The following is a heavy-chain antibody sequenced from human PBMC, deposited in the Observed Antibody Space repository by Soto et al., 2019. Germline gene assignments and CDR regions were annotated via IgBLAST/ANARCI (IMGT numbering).Heavy chain of an antibody. V-gene: IGHV1-69*17. D-gene: IGHD3-10*01. Sequence: QVHLVQSGAEVKKPGSSVRLSCKSSGGTFSSLPFSWVRQAPGQGLEWMGGLIPVVGIPTYAQRFQGRVTLSADKSTSTVYMELSSLRSEDTAVYYCARVLEFREGLISHFHYWGQGALVIVSS. CDR3: ARVLEFREGLISHFHY. CDR1: GGTFSSLP. CDR2: LIPVVGIP. J-gene: IGHJ4*02.